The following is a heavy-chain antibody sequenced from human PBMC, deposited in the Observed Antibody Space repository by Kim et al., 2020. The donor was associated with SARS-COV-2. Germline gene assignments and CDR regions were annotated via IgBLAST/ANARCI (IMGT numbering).Heavy chain of an antibody. D-gene: IGHD6-6*01. V-gene: IGHV3-7*01. Sequence: GGSLRLSCAGSGFTFSGYWMSWVRQAPGRGLEWVANIKLDGSEKYYADSVKGRFTVSRDNAESSLYLQMDSLRAEDTAVYYCVRDRGDDYSSSYFDHWGQGALVTVSS. CDR3: VRDRGDDYSSSYFDH. CDR2: IKLDGSEK. CDR1: GFTFSGYW. J-gene: IGHJ4*02.